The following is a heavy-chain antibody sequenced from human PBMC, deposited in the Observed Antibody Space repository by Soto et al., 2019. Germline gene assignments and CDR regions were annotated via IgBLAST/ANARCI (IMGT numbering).Heavy chain of an antibody. J-gene: IGHJ4*02. V-gene: IGHV3-30*18. Sequence: QVQLVESGGDVVQPGRSLRLSCAASGFTFSDYGMHWVRQAPGKGLEWVAVISYEGSNKYYAESVKGRFTISRDNPKSTLYLHMESLTVDDTAFYYCVKEFFYRGPHCFDDWGQGILVTVSS. CDR1: GFTFSDYG. CDR3: VKEFFYRGPHCFDD. CDR2: ISYEGSNK. D-gene: IGHD3-3*01.